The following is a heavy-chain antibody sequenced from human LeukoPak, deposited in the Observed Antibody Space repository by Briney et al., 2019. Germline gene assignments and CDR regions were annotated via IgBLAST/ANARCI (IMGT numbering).Heavy chain of an antibody. V-gene: IGHV4-59*01. CDR3: ARGGGGRGWGAPFSI. J-gene: IGHJ3*02. CDR1: SGPIRDYY. D-gene: IGHD3-16*01. Sequence: PSETLSLTCTVSSGPIRDYYWSWIRQPPGKGLEWIGYIYYSGSTNYSPSLKSRVTMSVDTSKKQFSLNLSSMTAADTAVYYLARGGGGRGWGAPFSIWGQGIMVTVSS. CDR2: IYYSGST.